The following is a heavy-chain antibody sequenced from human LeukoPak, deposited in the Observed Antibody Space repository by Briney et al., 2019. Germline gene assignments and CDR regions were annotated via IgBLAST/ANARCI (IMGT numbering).Heavy chain of an antibody. Sequence: PSQTLSLTCTVSGGSISSGSYYWSWIRQPAGKGLEWIGRIYTSGNTNYNPSLKSRVTISVDTSKNQFSLKLSSVTAADTAVYYCAREIVVPHYFDYWGQGTLVTVSS. CDR2: IYTSGNT. CDR3: AREIVVPHYFDY. D-gene: IGHD2-15*01. CDR1: GGSISSGSYY. J-gene: IGHJ4*02. V-gene: IGHV4-61*02.